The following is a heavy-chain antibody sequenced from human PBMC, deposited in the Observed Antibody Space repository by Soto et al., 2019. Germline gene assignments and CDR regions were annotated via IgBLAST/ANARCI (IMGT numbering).Heavy chain of an antibody. Sequence: GGSLRLSCAASGFTFSSYWMHWVRQAPGRGLVWVSRIKGEGSETNYADSVKGRFTISRDNAKNTLYLQVNSLKAEDTAVYYCLRGHSGYGHFDYWGQGTRVTVSS. CDR1: GFTFSSYW. D-gene: IGHD5-12*01. V-gene: IGHV3-74*01. CDR3: LRGHSGYGHFDY. CDR2: IKGEGSET. J-gene: IGHJ4*02.